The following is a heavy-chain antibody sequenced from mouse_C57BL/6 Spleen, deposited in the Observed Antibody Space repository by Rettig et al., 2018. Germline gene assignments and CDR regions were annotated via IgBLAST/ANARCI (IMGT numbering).Heavy chain of an antibody. CDR3: TRPLYDYDPAWFAY. CDR1: YTFTDYE. V-gene: IGHV1-15*01. J-gene: IGHJ3*01. CDR2: IDPETGGT. Sequence: YTFTDYEMHWVKQTPVHGLEWIGAIDPETGGTAYNQKFKGKAILTADKSSSTAYMELRSLTSEDSAVYYCTRPLYDYDPAWFAYWGQGTLVTVSA. D-gene: IGHD2-4*01.